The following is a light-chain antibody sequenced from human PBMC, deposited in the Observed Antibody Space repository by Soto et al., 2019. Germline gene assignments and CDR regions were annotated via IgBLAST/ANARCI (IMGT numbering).Light chain of an antibody. CDR3: QQSGSSPRT. V-gene: IGKV3-20*01. CDR1: QSVSSSY. Sequence: EIVLTQSPGTLSLSPGERATLSCRASQSVSSSYLAWYQQKPGQAPRLLIYGASSRATGIPDRFSGSGSGTDFTLIISRLAPEDSAVYYCQQSGSSPRTFGQGTTVEIK. CDR2: GAS. J-gene: IGKJ1*01.